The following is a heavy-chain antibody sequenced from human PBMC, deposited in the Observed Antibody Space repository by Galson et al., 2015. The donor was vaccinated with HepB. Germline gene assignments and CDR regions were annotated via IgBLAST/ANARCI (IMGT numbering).Heavy chain of an antibody. Sequence: SLRLSCAASGFIFNDYYMGWIRQAPGKGLEWVSYIKTSGGYTNYADSVKGRFTISRDDAKNSLYLQMNSLRVEDTAVYYCAGVLWDIALVVGTDPGTFDFLGQGTLVIVSS. CDR2: IKTSGGYT. CDR1: GFIFNDYY. D-gene: IGHD2-15*01. CDR3: AGVLWDIALVVGTDPGTFDF. V-gene: IGHV3-11*06. J-gene: IGHJ4*02.